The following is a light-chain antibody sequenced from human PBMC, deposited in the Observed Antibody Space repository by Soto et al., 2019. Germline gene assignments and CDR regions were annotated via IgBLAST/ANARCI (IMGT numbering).Light chain of an antibody. CDR3: QQYDNRPWT. J-gene: IGKJ1*01. CDR1: QSVSSS. CDR2: GAS. Sequence: EMVMTQSPATLSVSPGEKATLSCRASQSVSSSLAWYQQIPGQAPRLLIYGASTRATAIPARFRGSGSGTDLPLTISSVQSGDVAIYYCQQYDNRPWTFGQGTKVEIK. V-gene: IGKV3-15*01.